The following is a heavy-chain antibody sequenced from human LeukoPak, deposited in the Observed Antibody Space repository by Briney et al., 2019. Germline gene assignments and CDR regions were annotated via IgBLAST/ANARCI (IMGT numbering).Heavy chain of an antibody. J-gene: IGHJ6*03. CDR1: GFTFSSYA. Sequence: PGGSLRLSCAASGFTFSSYAMSWVRQAPGKGLEWVSAISGSGGSTYYADSVKGRFTISRDNSKNTLYLQMNSLRAEDTAVYHCASGLLQGSHYYMAVWGKGTTVTVSS. CDR2: ISGSGGST. V-gene: IGHV3-23*01. D-gene: IGHD2-15*01. CDR3: ASGLLQGSHYYMAV.